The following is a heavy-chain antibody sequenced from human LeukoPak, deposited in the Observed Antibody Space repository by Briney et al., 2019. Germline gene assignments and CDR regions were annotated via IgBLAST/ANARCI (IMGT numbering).Heavy chain of an antibody. CDR3: AREGVAALRYFDWLSQRAGFDY. D-gene: IGHD3-9*01. J-gene: IGHJ4*02. CDR1: GGSFSGYY. Sequence: SETLSLTCAVYGGSFSGYYWSWIRQPPGKGLEWIGEINHSGSTNYNPSLKSRVTISVDTSKNQFSLKLSSVTAADTAVYYCAREGVAALRYFDWLSQRAGFDYWGQGTLVTVSS. CDR2: INHSGST. V-gene: IGHV4-34*01.